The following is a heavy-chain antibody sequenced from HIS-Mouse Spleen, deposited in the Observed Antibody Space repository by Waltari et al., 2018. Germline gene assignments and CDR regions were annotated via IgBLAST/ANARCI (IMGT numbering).Heavy chain of an antibody. J-gene: IGHJ4*02. V-gene: IGHV4-34*01. D-gene: IGHD6-6*01. Sequence: QVQLQQAGAGLLKPSEPLSLTCAVYGGSFSGYYWSWIRQPPGKGLEWIGEINHSGSTNYNPSLKSRVTISVDTSKNQFSLKLSSVTAADTAVYYCARGLAARFDYWGQGTLVTVSS. CDR2: INHSGST. CDR3: ARGLAARFDY. CDR1: GGSFSGYY.